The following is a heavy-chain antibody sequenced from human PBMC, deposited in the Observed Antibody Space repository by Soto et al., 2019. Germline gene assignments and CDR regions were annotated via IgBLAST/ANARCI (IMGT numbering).Heavy chain of an antibody. CDR2: IWYDGSSK. CDR1: GFTFSNFG. V-gene: IGHV3-33*01. Sequence: GGSLGLSCAASGFTFSNFGMHWVRQAPGKELEWVAVIWYDGSSKYYADSVRGRFTISRDNSKNTLYLQVDSLRADDTAVYYCARVLYGHYYPNLDYWGQRTLVTVSS. J-gene: IGHJ4*02. CDR3: ARVLYGHYYPNLDY. D-gene: IGHD4-17*01.